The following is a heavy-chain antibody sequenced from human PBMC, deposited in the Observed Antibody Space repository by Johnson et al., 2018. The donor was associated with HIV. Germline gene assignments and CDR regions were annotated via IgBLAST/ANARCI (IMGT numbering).Heavy chain of an antibody. J-gene: IGHJ3*02. D-gene: IGHD5-12*01. V-gene: IGHV3-7*01. CDR2: IKQDGSEK. CDR1: GFTFSSYW. CDR3: ARDGGYSGYDFHAFDI. Sequence: VQLVESGGGVVQPGRSLRLSCAASGFTFSSYWMSWVRQAPGKGLEWVANIKQDGSEKYYVDSVKGRFTISRDNAKNSLYLQMNSLRAEDTAVYYCARDGGYSGYDFHAFDIWGQGTMVTISS.